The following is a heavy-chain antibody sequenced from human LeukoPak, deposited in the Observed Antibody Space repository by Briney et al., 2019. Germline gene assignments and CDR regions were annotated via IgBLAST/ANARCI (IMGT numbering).Heavy chain of an antibody. CDR3: ARGERYCGGDCSVFDY. CDR2: IYYSGST. V-gene: IGHV4-59*01. CDR1: GGSISSYY. Sequence: PSETLSPTCTVSGGSISSYYWSWIRQPPGKGLEWIGYIYYSGSTNYNPSLKSRVTISVDTPKNQFSLKLSSVTAADTAVYYCARGERYCGGDCSVFDYWGQGTLVTVSS. D-gene: IGHD2-21*02. J-gene: IGHJ4*02.